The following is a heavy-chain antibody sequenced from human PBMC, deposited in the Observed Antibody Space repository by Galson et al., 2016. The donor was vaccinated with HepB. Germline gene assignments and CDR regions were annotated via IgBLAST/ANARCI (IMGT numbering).Heavy chain of an antibody. CDR1: GFTFSSYG. V-gene: IGHV3-33*01. CDR3: TRSFRDGVYERCRLALGPGFQY. Sequence: SLRLSCAASGFTFSSYGMHWVRQAPGKGLEWVAVIWFDGSNKYYADSVKGRFTISRDNSKNMVYLEMNSLRAEDTAVYYWTRSFRDGVYERCRLALGPGFQYWGQGTLVTVSS. CDR2: IWFDGSNK. J-gene: IGHJ1*01. D-gene: IGHD2-8*01.